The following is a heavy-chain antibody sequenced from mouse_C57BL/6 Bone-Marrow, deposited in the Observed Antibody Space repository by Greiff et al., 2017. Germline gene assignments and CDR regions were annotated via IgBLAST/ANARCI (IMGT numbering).Heavy chain of an antibody. CDR3: ARGPFDD. D-gene: IGHD3-3*01. Sequence: QVQLQQPGAELVMPGASVKLSCKASGYTFTSYWMHWVKQRPGQGLEWIGEIGPSGSYTNYNQKFKGKSTLTVDKSSSTAYRQLSSRTSEDSAVFYSARGPFDDWGQGTTLTVAS. CDR2: IGPSGSYT. CDR1: GYTFTSYW. J-gene: IGHJ2*01. V-gene: IGHV1-69*01.